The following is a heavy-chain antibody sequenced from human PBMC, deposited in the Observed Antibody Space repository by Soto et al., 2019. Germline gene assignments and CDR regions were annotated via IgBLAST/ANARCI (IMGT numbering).Heavy chain of an antibody. Sequence: SVKVSCKASGGTFSSYAISWVRQAPGQGLEWMGGIIPNFGTTNYAQKFQGRVTITADTSTDTAYMELSSLRSEDTAVYSCATVGGVTTTYFDYWGQGTLVTVSS. CDR2: IIPNFGTT. CDR3: ATVGGVTTTYFDY. CDR1: GGTFSSYA. D-gene: IGHD2-2*01. V-gene: IGHV1-69*06. J-gene: IGHJ4*02.